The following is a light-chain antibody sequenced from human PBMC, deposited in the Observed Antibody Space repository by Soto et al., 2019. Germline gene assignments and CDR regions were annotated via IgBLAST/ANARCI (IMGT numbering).Light chain of an antibody. Sequence: QSVLPQPPSVSGAPGQRVTISCSGSSSNFGAGYAVQWYQQLPGTAPKLLSYGNNNRPSGVPDRFSGSKSGTSASLAITGLQAEDEADYYCQAYDSSLSGAGFGTGTKVTVL. CDR2: GNN. J-gene: IGLJ1*01. CDR3: QAYDSSLSGAG. V-gene: IGLV1-40*01. CDR1: SSNFGAGYA.